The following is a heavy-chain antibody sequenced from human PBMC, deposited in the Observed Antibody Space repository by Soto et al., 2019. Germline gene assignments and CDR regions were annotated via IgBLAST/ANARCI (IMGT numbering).Heavy chain of an antibody. J-gene: IGHJ4*02. Sequence: PSETLSLTCAVSGGSISSGSYSRSWIRQPPGKGLEWIGYIYHSGSTYYNPSLKSRVTISVDRSKNQFSLKLTSVTAADTAVYYCARDKITGLFDYWGQGTLVTVSS. CDR1: GGSISSGSYS. V-gene: IGHV4-30-2*01. D-gene: IGHD2-8*02. CDR3: ARDKITGLFDY. CDR2: IYHSGST.